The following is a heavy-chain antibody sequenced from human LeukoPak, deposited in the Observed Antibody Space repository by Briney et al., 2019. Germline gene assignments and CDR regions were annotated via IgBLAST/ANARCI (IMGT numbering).Heavy chain of an antibody. CDR1: GFTFSSYA. D-gene: IGHD6-19*01. J-gene: IGHJ4*02. CDR2: ISASGTIT. V-gene: IGHV3-48*04. CDR3: ARGVDDIAVAGHFDY. Sequence: PGGSLRLSCAASGFTFSSYAMSWVRQAPGKGLEWISYISASGTITHYADSVEGRFTISRDNAKNSLYLQMNSLRAEDTAVYYCARGVDDIAVAGHFDYWGQGTLVTVSS.